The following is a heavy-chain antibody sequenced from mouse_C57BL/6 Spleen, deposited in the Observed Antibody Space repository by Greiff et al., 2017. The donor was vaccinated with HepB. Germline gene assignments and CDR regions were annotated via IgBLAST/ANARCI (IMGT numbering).Heavy chain of an antibody. CDR3: ARVTTERDFDY. D-gene: IGHD2-13*01. V-gene: IGHV1-80*01. Sequence: VQLQQSGAELVKPGASVKISCKASGYAFSSYWMNWVKQRPGKGLEWIGQIYPGDGDTNYNGKFKGKATLTADKSSSTAYMQLSSLTSEDSAVYFCARVTTERDFDYWGQGTTLTVSS. CDR1: GYAFSSYW. J-gene: IGHJ2*01. CDR2: IYPGDGDT.